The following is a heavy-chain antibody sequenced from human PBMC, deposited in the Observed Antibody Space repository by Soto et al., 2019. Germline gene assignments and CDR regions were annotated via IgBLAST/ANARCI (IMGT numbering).Heavy chain of an antibody. V-gene: IGHV3-23*01. Sequence: EVQLLESGGGLVQPGGSPRLSCAASGFTFSSYAMSWVRQAPGKGLEWVSAISGSGGSTYYADSVKGRFTISRDNSKNTLYLQMNSLRAEDTAVYYCAKSLGYCSSTSCPGTYWGQGTLVTVSS. CDR2: ISGSGGST. J-gene: IGHJ4*02. CDR1: GFTFSSYA. D-gene: IGHD2-2*01. CDR3: AKSLGYCSSTSCPGTY.